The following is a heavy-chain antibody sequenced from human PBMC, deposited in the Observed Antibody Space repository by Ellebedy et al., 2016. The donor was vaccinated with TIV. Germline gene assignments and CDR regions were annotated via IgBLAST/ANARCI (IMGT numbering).Heavy chain of an antibody. Sequence: SETLSLXXTVSGGCFTSYYWTWIRQPPGKGLEWVGPLPHTGRTNYNPSLQSRVAISLDSSKTQFSLKLNSVTAADTAVYCCARSCSPSCWECLEYWGQGVLVTVSS. CDR2: LPHTGRT. J-gene: IGHJ4*02. CDR3: ARSCSPSCWECLEY. D-gene: IGHD2-2*01. CDR1: GGCFTSYY. V-gene: IGHV4-59*13.